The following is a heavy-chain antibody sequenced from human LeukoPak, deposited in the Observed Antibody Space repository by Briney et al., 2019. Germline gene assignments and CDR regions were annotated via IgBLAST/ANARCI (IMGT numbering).Heavy chain of an antibody. CDR1: GFTFSSYS. V-gene: IGHV3-21*01. D-gene: IGHD6-13*01. CDR3: ARDSSSWYFDY. J-gene: IGHJ4*02. Sequence: GGSLRLSCAASGFTFSSYSMNWVRQAPGKGLGWVSPISSSSSYIYYADSVKGRFTIPRDNAKNSLYLQMNSLRAEDTAVYYCARDSSSWYFDYWGQGTLVTVSS. CDR2: ISSSSSYI.